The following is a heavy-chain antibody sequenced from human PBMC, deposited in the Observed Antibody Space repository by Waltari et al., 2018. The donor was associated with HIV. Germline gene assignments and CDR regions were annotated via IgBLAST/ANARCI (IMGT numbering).Heavy chain of an antibody. CDR2: INPTSGAK. D-gene: IGHD2-2*01. Sequence: QVQLVQSGAEVKKPGASVKVSCKASGYTFTGYYMHWVRQAPGQGLEWMGWINPTSGAKNYAQKFQGRVTMTRDTSISTAYMELNSLRSHDTAVYYCARPLPYCSTSSCPYFDPWGQGTLVTVSS. CDR3: ARPLPYCSTSSCPYFDP. V-gene: IGHV1-2*02. CDR1: GYTFTGYY. J-gene: IGHJ5*02.